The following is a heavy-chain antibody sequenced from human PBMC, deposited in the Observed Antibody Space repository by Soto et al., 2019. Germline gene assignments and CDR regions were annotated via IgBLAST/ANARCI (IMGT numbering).Heavy chain of an antibody. CDR2: IKGDGSDA. CDR3: ARDPVTSD. Sequence: GGSLRLSCAASGFTFGSSAMSWVRQASGKGLEWVGNIKGDGSDAHYPDSVKGRFTISSDNAENSIYLQLNNLRVEDTAMYYCARDPVTSDWGQGTLVTVSS. V-gene: IGHV3-7*03. CDR1: GFTFGSSA. J-gene: IGHJ4*02.